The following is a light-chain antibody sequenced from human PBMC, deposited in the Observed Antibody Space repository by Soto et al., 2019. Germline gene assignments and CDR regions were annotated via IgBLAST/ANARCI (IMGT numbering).Light chain of an antibody. V-gene: IGLV1-44*01. Sequence: QSVLTQPPSASGTPGQRVTISCSRSSCNIGSNTVNWYQQLPGTAPKLLIYSNNQRPSGVPDRFSGSKSGTSASLAISGLQSEDEADYYCAAWDDSLNGGVFGGGTKLTV. CDR2: SNN. CDR3: AAWDDSLNGGV. J-gene: IGLJ3*02. CDR1: SCNIGSNT.